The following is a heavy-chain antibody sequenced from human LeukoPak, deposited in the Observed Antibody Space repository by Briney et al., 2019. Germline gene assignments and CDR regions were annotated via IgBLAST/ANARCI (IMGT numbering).Heavy chain of an antibody. CDR3: AKDPGGSSGYPDAFDI. CDR1: GFTFSSYG. J-gene: IGHJ3*02. D-gene: IGHD3-22*01. V-gene: IGHV3-30*18. Sequence: GGSLRLSRAASGFTFSSYGMHWVRQAPGKGLEWVAVISYDGSNKYYADSVKGRFTISRDNSKNTLYLQMNSLRAEDTAVYYCAKDPGGSSGYPDAFDIWGQGTMVTVSS. CDR2: ISYDGSNK.